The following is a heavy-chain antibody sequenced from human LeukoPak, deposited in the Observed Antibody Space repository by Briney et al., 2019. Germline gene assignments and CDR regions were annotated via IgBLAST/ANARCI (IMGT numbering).Heavy chain of an antibody. CDR3: ARGWGYFDY. D-gene: IGHD3-16*01. Sequence: SETLSLTCTVSGGSISSYYWTWIRQPPGKGLEWIGYIHYSGSTNYNPSLKSRATISVDTSKNQFSLKLSSVTAADTAVYYCARGWGYFDYWGQGTLVTVSS. CDR1: GGSISSYY. CDR2: IHYSGST. V-gene: IGHV4-59*01. J-gene: IGHJ4*02.